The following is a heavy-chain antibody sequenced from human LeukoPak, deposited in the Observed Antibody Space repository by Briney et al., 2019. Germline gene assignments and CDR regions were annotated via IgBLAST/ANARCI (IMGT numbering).Heavy chain of an antibody. CDR3: ARVRDGDYGYIGFDP. CDR1: GGSFSSGGYY. J-gene: IGHJ5*02. CDR2: IYYSGRT. V-gene: IGHV4-31*03. D-gene: IGHD4-17*01. Sequence: SETLSLTCTVSGGSFSSGGYYWSWIRQHPGKGLVWIGYIYYSGRTYYNPSLKSRVTISVDTSKNQFSLKLSSVTAADTAVYHCARVRDGDYGYIGFDPWGQGTLVTVSS.